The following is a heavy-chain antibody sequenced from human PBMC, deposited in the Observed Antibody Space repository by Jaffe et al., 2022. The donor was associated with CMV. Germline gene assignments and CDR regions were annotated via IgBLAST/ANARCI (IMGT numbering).Heavy chain of an antibody. CDR3: ARHGPGFYDRFHNWFDP. D-gene: IGHD3-22*01. Sequence: QVQLQESGPGLVKPSETLSLTCTVSGGSISSYYWSWIRQPPGKGLEWIGYIYYSGSTNYNPSLKSRVTISVDTSKNQFSLKLSSVTAADTAVYYCARHGPGFYDRFHNWFDPWGQGTLVTVSS. CDR2: IYYSGST. J-gene: IGHJ5*02. V-gene: IGHV4-59*08. CDR1: GGSISSYY.